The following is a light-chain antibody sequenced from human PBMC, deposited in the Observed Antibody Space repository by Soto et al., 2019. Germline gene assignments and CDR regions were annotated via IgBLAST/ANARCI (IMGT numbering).Light chain of an antibody. J-gene: IGLJ1*01. V-gene: IGLV1-44*01. CDR3: AAWDDSLNGYV. CDR1: SSNIGSNT. Sequence: QSVLTQPPPASGTPRQRVTISCFGSSSNIGSNTVNWYQQLPGTAPKLLIYSNNQRPSGVPDRFSGSKSGTSASLAISGLQSEDEADYYCAAWDDSLNGYVFGSGTKVTVL. CDR2: SNN.